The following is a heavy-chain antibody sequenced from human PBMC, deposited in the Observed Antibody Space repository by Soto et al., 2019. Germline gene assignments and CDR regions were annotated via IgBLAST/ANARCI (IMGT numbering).Heavy chain of an antibody. CDR2: IYPGDSDT. J-gene: IGHJ6*02. CDR1: GYNFTNYW. V-gene: IGHV5-51*01. CDR3: ARQDGAPVLFYYGMDV. D-gene: IGHD1-26*01. Sequence: GESLKISCKGAGYNFTNYWIGLVRQMPGKGLEWMGIIYPGDSDTRYSPSFQGQVTISADKSISAAYLQWSSLKASDTAMYYCARQDGAPVLFYYGMDVWGQGTTVTVSS.